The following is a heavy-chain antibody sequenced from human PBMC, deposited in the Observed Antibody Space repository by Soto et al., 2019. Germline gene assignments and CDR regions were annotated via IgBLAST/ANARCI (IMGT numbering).Heavy chain of an antibody. CDR3: ATPYYYGSADYYGMDV. CDR2: ISAYNGNT. V-gene: IGHV1-18*01. Sequence: GASVKVSCKASGYTFTSYGISWVRQAPGQGLEWMGWISAYNGNTNYAQKLQGRVTMTTDTSTSTAYMELRSLRSDDTAVYYCATPYYYGSADYYGMDVWGQGTTVTVSS. D-gene: IGHD3-10*01. J-gene: IGHJ6*02. CDR1: GYTFTSYG.